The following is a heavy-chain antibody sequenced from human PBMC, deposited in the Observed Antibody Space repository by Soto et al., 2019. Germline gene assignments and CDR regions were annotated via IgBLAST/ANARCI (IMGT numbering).Heavy chain of an antibody. D-gene: IGHD3-22*01. CDR1: GFTFSSYA. V-gene: IGHV3-23*01. CDR3: AKDPDYDSSGKGGHFDY. J-gene: IGHJ4*02. Sequence: EVQLLESGGGLVQPGGSLRLSCAASGFTFSSYAMSWVRQAPGKGLEWVSAISGSGGSTYYADSVKGRFTISRDNSKNTRYLQMNSLRAEDTAVCYCAKDPDYDSSGKGGHFDYWGQGTLVTVSS. CDR2: ISGSGGST.